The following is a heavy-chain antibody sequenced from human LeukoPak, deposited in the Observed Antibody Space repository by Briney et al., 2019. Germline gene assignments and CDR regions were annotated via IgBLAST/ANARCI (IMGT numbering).Heavy chain of an antibody. CDR2: ISAYNGNT. CDR1: GYTFTSYG. J-gene: IGHJ4*02. CDR3: ARAPPWIQIWLVDDIDY. D-gene: IGHD5-18*01. Sequence: ASVKVSCKASGYTFTSYGISWVRQAPGQGLEWMGWISAYNGNTNYAQKLQGRVTLTTDTATSTAYMELRSLRSDDTAVYYCARAPPWIQIWLVDDIDYWGQGTLVTVSS. V-gene: IGHV1-18*01.